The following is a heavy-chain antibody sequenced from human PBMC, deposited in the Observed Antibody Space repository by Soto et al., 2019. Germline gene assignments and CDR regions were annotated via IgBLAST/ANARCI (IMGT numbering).Heavy chain of an antibody. Sequence: GGSLRLSCAASGFTFSSYAMSWVRQAPGKGLEWVSAISGSGGSTYYADSVKGRFTISRDNSKNTLYLQMNSLRAEDTAVYYCIGSGSNGRGYYYYGMDVWGQGTTVTVSS. J-gene: IGHJ6*02. CDR1: GFTFSSYA. CDR2: ISGSGGST. D-gene: IGHD1-26*01. CDR3: IGSGSNGRGYYYYGMDV. V-gene: IGHV3-23*01.